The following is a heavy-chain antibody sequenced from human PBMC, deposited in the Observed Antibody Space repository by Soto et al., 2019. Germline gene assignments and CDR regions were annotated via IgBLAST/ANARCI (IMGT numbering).Heavy chain of an antibody. CDR2: IWYDGSNK. CDR1: GFTFSSYG. Sequence: QVQLVESGRGVVQPGRSLRLSCAASGFTFSSYGMHWVRQAPGKGLEWVAVIWYDGSNKYYADSVKGRFTISRDNSKNTLYLQMNSLRAEDTAGYYFARDMSSSWGQQDHYYYYYGMDVWGQGTTVSVSS. D-gene: IGHD2-2*01. CDR3: ARDMSSSWGQQDHYYYYYGMDV. J-gene: IGHJ6*02. V-gene: IGHV3-33*01.